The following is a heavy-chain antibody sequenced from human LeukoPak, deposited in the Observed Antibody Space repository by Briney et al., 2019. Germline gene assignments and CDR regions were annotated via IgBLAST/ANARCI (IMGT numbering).Heavy chain of an antibody. CDR1: GGSISSSSYY. V-gene: IGHV4-39*01. Sequence: SETLSLTCTVSGGSISSSSYYWGWIRQPPGKGLEWIGSIYYSGSTYYNPSLKSRVTISVDTSKNQFSLKLSSVTAADTAVYYCARRGAYYYGSGSYYNSWPSYFDYWGQGTLVTVSS. CDR2: IYYSGST. D-gene: IGHD3-10*01. J-gene: IGHJ4*02. CDR3: ARRGAYYYGSGSYYNSWPSYFDY.